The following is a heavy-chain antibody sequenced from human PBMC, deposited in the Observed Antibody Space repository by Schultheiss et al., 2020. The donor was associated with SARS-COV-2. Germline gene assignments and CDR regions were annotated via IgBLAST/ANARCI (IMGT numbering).Heavy chain of an antibody. CDR3: ARGYSGYKNWFDP. V-gene: IGHV4-61*08. J-gene: IGHJ5*02. CDR1: GGSISSGGYY. Sequence: SETLSLTCTVSGGSISSGGYYWSWIRQHPGKGLEWIAYIYYSGSTNYNPSLKSRVTISVDTSKNQFSLQLNSVTPDDTAVYYCARGYSGYKNWFDPWGQGTLVIVSS. CDR2: IYYSGST. D-gene: IGHD5-12*01.